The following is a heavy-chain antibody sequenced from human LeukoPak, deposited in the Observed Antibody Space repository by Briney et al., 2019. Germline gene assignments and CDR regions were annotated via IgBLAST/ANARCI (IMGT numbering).Heavy chain of an antibody. V-gene: IGHV3-21*01. Sequence: PGGSLRLSCAASGFTFSSYSMNWVRQAPGKGLEWVSSISSSSSYIYYADSVKGRFTISRDNAKNSLYLQMNSLRAEDTAVYYCARAEGEGGYFDYWGQGTLVTVSS. CDR2: ISSSSSYI. CDR1: GFTFSSYS. CDR3: ARAEGEGGYFDY. D-gene: IGHD2-21*01. J-gene: IGHJ4*02.